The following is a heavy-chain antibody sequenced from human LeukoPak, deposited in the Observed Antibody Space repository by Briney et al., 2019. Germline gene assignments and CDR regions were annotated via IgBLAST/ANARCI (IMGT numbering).Heavy chain of an antibody. Sequence: PGGSLRLSCAASGFTFSSYGMHWVRQAPGKGLEWVAFIRYDGSNKYYADSVKGRFTISRDNSKNTLYLQMNSLRAQDTAVYYCANLDWRWVLLGYWGQGTLVTVSS. J-gene: IGHJ4*02. D-gene: IGHD3/OR15-3a*01. CDR3: ANLDWRWVLLGY. V-gene: IGHV3-30*02. CDR1: GFTFSSYG. CDR2: IRYDGSNK.